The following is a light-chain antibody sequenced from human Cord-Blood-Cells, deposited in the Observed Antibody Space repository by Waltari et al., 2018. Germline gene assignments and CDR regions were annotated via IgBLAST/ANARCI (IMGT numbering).Light chain of an antibody. CDR3: QQYGSSPWT. CDR1: QSVSSSY. CDR2: GAS. Sequence: LTQSQGYLSLSQGDVAPLSCRASQSVSSSYLAWYQQKPGQAPRLLTYGASSRATGIPDRFSGSGSGTDFTLTISRLEPEDFAVYYCQQYGSSPWTFGQGTKVEIK. V-gene: IGKV3-20*01. J-gene: IGKJ1*01.